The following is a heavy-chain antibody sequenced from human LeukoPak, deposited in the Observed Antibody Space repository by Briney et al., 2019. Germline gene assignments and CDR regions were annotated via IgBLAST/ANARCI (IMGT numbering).Heavy chain of an antibody. D-gene: IGHD4-17*01. Sequence: SETLSLTCTVSGASISRSDYFWGWIRQPPGKGLEWIGSIYYSGSTHYSPSLKGRVTISVDTSKNQFSLKLNSVTAADTAVYYCARSSEYGDPFNYWGQGTLVTVSS. CDR3: ARSSEYGDPFNY. CDR1: GASISRSDYF. CDR2: IYYSGST. V-gene: IGHV4-39*01. J-gene: IGHJ4*02.